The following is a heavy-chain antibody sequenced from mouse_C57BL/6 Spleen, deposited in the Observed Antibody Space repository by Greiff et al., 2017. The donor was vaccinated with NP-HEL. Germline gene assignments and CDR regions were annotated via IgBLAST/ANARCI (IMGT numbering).Heavy chain of an antibody. Sequence: VKLMESGAELARPGASVKMSCKASGYTFTSYTMHWVKQRPGQGLEWIGYINPSSGYTKYNQKFKDKATLTADKSSSTAYMQLSSLTSEDSAVYYCARGGIYDGYYADYWGQGTTLTVSS. J-gene: IGHJ2*01. CDR3: ARGGIYDGYYADY. V-gene: IGHV1-4*01. CDR2: INPSSGYT. D-gene: IGHD2-3*01. CDR1: GYTFTSYT.